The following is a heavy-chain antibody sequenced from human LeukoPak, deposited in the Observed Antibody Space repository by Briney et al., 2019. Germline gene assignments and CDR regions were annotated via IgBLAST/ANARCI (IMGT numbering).Heavy chain of an antibody. CDR3: ARGFGNCYDSSGHDY. D-gene: IGHD3-22*01. CDR2: IYYSGST. V-gene: IGHV4-59*01. Sequence: SETLSLTCTVSGGSISSYYWSWIRQPPGKGLEWIGYIYYSGSTNYNPSLKSRVTIPVDTSKNQFSLKLSSVTAADTAVYYCARGFGNCYDSSGHDYWGQGTLVTVSS. CDR1: GGSISSYY. J-gene: IGHJ4*02.